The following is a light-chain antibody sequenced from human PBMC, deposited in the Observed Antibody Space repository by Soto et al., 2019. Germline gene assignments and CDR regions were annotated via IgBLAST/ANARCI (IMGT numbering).Light chain of an antibody. Sequence: EKVMTQSPATLSVSPGERATLSCRASQSVGIKLGWYQQKPGQAPRLLIYDASTRAAGIPARFSGSGSGTEVSLTISSRQSEDFVVYYCQQYNDWPTWTFGQGTKVEIK. CDR1: QSVGIK. J-gene: IGKJ1*01. CDR3: QQYNDWPTWT. CDR2: DAS. V-gene: IGKV3-15*01.